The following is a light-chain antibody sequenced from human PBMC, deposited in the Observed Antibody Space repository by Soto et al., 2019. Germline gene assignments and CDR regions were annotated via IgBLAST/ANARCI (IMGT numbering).Light chain of an antibody. J-gene: IGLJ2*01. CDR2: EVY. CDR3: SAYAVSSTWV. Sequence: QSVPTQPPSASGSPGQSVTFSCTGTSSDVGGYNYVSWYQQYPGKAPKLMIYEVYKRPSGVPDRFSGSKSANTASLTVSGLQPEDEADYYCSAYAVSSTWVFGGGTKLTVL. CDR1: SSDVGGYNY. V-gene: IGLV2-8*01.